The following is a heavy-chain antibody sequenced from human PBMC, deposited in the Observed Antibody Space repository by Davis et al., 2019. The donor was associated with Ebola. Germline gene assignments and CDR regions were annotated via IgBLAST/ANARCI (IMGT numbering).Heavy chain of an antibody. CDR2: IFYTGNT. V-gene: IGHV4-34*11. D-gene: IGHD1-26*01. CDR1: GRSFSGYY. J-gene: IGHJ4*02. Sequence: SETLSLTCAVYGRSFSGYYWSWIRQPPGKGLEWIGYIFYTGNTNHNPSLKSRVTISGDTSKNQFSLNVNSVTAADTAMYYCARTPQYTSYGSYFDYWGQGALVTVSS. CDR3: ARTPQYTSYGSYFDY.